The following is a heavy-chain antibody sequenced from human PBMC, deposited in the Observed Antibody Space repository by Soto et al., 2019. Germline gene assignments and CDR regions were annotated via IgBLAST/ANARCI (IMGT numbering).Heavy chain of an antibody. J-gene: IGHJ6*02. Sequence: QAQLVQSGAEVKKPGASVKVSCKASGYAFNGYYIHWVRQAPGQGLEWMGWINPNSGDTNYAQKFQGRVTLTRDMSISTANMELTRMRSDDTAVYYCARDGQWLVTPYYYYGLDVWGQGTTVTVPS. V-gene: IGHV1-2*02. D-gene: IGHD6-19*01. CDR3: ARDGQWLVTPYYYYGLDV. CDR1: GYAFNGYY. CDR2: INPNSGDT.